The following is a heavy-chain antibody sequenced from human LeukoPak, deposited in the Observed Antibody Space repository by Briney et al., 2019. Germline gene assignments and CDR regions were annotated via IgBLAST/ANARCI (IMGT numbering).Heavy chain of an antibody. CDR2: IYHSGST. CDR3: ARTDHDYGDYVFDY. CDR1: GGSISSSNW. Sequence: SETLSLTCAVSGGSISSSNWWSWVRQPPGKGLEWIGEIYHSGSTNYNPSLKSRVTISVDKSKNQFSLRLSSVTAADTAVYYCARTDHDYGDYVFDYWGQGTLVTVSS. V-gene: IGHV4-4*02. D-gene: IGHD4-17*01. J-gene: IGHJ4*02.